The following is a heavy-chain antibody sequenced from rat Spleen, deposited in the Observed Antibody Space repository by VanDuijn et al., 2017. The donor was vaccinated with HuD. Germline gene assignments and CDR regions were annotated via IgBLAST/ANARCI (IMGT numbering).Heavy chain of an antibody. D-gene: IGHD1-4*01. CDR2: ISYDGSST. Sequence: EVQMVESGGGLVQPGRSLKLSCAASGFTFSDYYMAWVRQAPTKGLEWVATISYDGSSTYYRDSVKGRFTISRDNANSTLYLQMDSLRSEDTATYYCATAGTRISRFAYWGQGTLVTVSS. CDR3: ATAGTRISRFAY. V-gene: IGHV5S10*01. J-gene: IGHJ3*01. CDR1: GFTFSDYY.